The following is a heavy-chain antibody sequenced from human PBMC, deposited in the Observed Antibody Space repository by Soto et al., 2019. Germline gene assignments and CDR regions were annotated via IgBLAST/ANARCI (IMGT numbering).Heavy chain of an antibody. CDR3: AIEVGRSNHFDH. V-gene: IGHV1-24*01. CDR1: GYSLTELS. J-gene: IGHJ4*02. CDR2: YDLEKGDT. Sequence: ASVQVSCKVSGYSLTELSIHWVRQAPGEGLEWMGGYDLEKGDTIYDQKFQGRVTMTEDSPPDTHYMQLSSLRSEDTAVYYCAIEVGRSNHFDHWGQGTMVTVSS. D-gene: IGHD6-13*01.